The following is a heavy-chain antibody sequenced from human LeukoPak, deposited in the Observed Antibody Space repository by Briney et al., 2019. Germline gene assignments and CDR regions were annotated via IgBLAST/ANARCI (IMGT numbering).Heavy chain of an antibody. Sequence: GGSLRLSCAASGFTFRGYTMTWFRQAPGKGLEWVSSISNSSTYIYYADSVKGRFTISRDNSKNTLYLQMNSLRAEDTAVYYCARGITAAAGAWYFDYWGQGTLVTVSS. CDR2: ISNSSTYI. CDR1: GFTFRGYT. J-gene: IGHJ4*02. D-gene: IGHD6-13*01. CDR3: ARGITAAAGAWYFDY. V-gene: IGHV3-21*01.